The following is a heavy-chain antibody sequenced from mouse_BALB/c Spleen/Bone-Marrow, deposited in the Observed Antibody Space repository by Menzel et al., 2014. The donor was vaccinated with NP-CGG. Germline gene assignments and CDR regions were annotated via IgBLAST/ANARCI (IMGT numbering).Heavy chain of an antibody. CDR3: ASYYYGSSSFAY. J-gene: IGHJ3*01. CDR2: IDPGNGNT. Sequence: EVQLQQSGAELVKPGASVKLSCTASGFNIKDTYMHWVKQRPEQGLEWIGRIDPGNGNTKYDPKFQGKATITADTSSNTAYLQLSSLTSEDTAVYYCASYYYGSSSFAYWGQGTLVTVSA. V-gene: IGHV14-3*02. D-gene: IGHD1-1*01. CDR1: GFNIKDTY.